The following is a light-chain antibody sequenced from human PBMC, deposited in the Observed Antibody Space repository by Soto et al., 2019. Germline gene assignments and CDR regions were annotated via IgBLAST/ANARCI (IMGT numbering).Light chain of an antibody. Sequence: QLVLTQPASVSGSPGQSITISCTGTSSDIGTYNYVSWYQQHPGKAPKLMIYEVSNRPSGIFSRFSGSKSGNTASLTISGLQAEDEAEYYCTSYTSSDTVIFGGGTKVTVL. CDR1: SSDIGTYNY. V-gene: IGLV2-14*01. CDR3: TSYTSSDTVI. J-gene: IGLJ2*01. CDR2: EVS.